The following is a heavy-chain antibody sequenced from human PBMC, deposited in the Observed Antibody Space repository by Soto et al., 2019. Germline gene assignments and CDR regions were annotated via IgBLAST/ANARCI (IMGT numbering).Heavy chain of an antibody. V-gene: IGHV3-30-3*01. Sequence: QVQLVESGGGVVQPGRSLRLSCAASGFTFRSYAMHWVRQAPGKGLECVAVISYDGSNKFYRDSVKGRFTISRDNSENTLNLQINCLSYEYTAVYYCARGDREDIAVVVGARTGEYGVDVWGQGTTVTVSS. D-gene: IGHD2-15*01. J-gene: IGHJ6*02. CDR1: GFTFRSYA. CDR2: ISYDGSNK. CDR3: ARGDREDIAVVVGARTGEYGVDV.